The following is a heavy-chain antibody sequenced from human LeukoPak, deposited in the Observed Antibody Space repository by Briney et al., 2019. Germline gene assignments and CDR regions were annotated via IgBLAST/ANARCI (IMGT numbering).Heavy chain of an antibody. D-gene: IGHD2-21*01. V-gene: IGHV3-30*18. Sequence: GGSLRLSCAASGFTFSSYGMHWVRQAPGKGLEWVAVISYDGSNKYYADSVKGRFTNSRDNSKNTLYLQMNSLRAEDTAVYYCANIILWWCYDYWGQGTLVTVSS. CDR2: ISYDGSNK. CDR1: GFTFSSYG. J-gene: IGHJ4*02. CDR3: ANIILWWCYDY.